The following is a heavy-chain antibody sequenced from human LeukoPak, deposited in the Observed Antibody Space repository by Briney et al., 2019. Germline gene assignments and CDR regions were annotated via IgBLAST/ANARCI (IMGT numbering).Heavy chain of an antibody. CDR2: INPSGGST. V-gene: IGHV1-46*01. CDR3: ARDSTPTYYSGTYYFEY. CDR1: GYTFASYY. Sequence: ASVKVSCKESGYTFASYYMHWVRQAPGQGLEWMGIINPSGGSTTYAQKFQGRVTMTRDTSTSTVYMELSSLRSEDTAVYYCARDSTPTYYSGTYYFEYWGQGTLVTVSS. D-gene: IGHD1-26*01. J-gene: IGHJ4*02.